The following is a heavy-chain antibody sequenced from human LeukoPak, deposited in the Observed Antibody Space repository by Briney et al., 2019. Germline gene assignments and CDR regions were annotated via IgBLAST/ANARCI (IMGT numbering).Heavy chain of an antibody. Sequence: GGSLRLSCAASGFTFNTYSMNWVRQAPGKGLEWVSYITSSSSSIYYADSVKGRFTISRDNAKNSLYLQMNSLRAEDTAVYYCARDNMGFDYWGQGTLVTVYS. D-gene: IGHD2/OR15-2a*01. CDR1: GFTFNTYS. J-gene: IGHJ4*02. CDR2: ITSSSSSI. CDR3: ARDNMGFDY. V-gene: IGHV3-48*01.